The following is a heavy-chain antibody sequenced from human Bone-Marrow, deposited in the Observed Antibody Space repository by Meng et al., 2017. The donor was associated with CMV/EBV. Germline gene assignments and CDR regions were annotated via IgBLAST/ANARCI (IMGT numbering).Heavy chain of an antibody. Sequence: GESLKISCAASGFTFSSYGMHWVRQAPGKGLEWVAFIRYDGSNKYYADSVKGRFTISRDNSKNTLYLQMNSLRAEDTAVYYCAKDIGSSYYYYYGMDVWGQWTTVNVAS. V-gene: IGHV3-30*02. J-gene: IGHJ6*02. CDR2: IRYDGSNK. D-gene: IGHD6-6*01. CDR3: AKDIGSSYYYYYGMDV. CDR1: GFTFSSYG.